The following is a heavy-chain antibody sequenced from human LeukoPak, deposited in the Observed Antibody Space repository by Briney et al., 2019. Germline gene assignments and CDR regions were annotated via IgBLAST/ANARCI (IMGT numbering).Heavy chain of an antibody. Sequence: SETLSLTCAVYGGSFSGYYWSWIRQPPGKGLEWIGEINHSGSTNYNPSLKSRVTISVDTSKNQFSLKLSSVTAADTAVYYCASGSYRPPFDYWGQGALVTVSS. CDR3: ASGSYRPPFDY. CDR1: GGSFSGYY. D-gene: IGHD3-16*02. J-gene: IGHJ4*02. CDR2: INHSGST. V-gene: IGHV4-34*01.